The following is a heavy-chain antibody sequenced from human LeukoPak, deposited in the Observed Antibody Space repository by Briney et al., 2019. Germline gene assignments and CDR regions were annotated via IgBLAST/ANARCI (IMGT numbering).Heavy chain of an antibody. CDR1: GFTFSSYA. J-gene: IGHJ4*02. CDR2: IRGGGDRT. D-gene: IGHD3-10*01. CDR3: ARDYHYYYGSGYYDY. V-gene: IGHV3-23*01. Sequence: GGSLRLSCAASGFTFSSYAMSWVRQAPGKGLEWVSAIRGGGDRTHYADSVKGRFTISRDNAKNSLYLQMNSLRAEDTAVYYCARDYHYYYGSGYYDYWGQGTLVTVSS.